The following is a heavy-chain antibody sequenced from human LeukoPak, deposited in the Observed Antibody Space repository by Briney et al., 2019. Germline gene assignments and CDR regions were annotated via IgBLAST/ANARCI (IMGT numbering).Heavy chain of an antibody. CDR1: GFTFSNYA. Sequence: GGSLRLSCAASGFTFSNYAMSWVRQAPGKGLEWVSGIRSSGHNTYYEDSVKGRFTISRDNSKNMLYLQTNRLRAEDTAVYYCAKYVCGGDCYDYFDCWGQGTLVTVSS. J-gene: IGHJ4*02. V-gene: IGHV3-23*01. CDR2: IRSSGHNT. CDR3: AKYVCGGDCYDYFDC. D-gene: IGHD2-21*02.